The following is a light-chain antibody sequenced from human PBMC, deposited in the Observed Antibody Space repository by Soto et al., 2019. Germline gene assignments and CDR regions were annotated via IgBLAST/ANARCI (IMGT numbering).Light chain of an antibody. J-gene: IGKJ1*01. CDR2: GAS. V-gene: IGKV3-20*01. CDR3: QQYGSSPWT. CDR1: QTISSNY. Sequence: ETVLTQSPGTLSLSPGERATLSCRASQTISSNYLAWYRQTPGQAPRLLIYGASNRATGIADRFSGSGSGKDFTLIVSTLEPEDFALYYCQQYGSSPWTFGQGPKVEIK.